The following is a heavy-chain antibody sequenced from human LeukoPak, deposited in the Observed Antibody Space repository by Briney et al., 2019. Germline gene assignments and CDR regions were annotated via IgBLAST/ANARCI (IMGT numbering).Heavy chain of an antibody. Sequence: SVKVSCKASGGTFSSYAISWVRQAPGQGLEWMGRIIPIVGTANYAQKFQGRVTITADKSTATVYMELSNLRSGDTAVYYCARGITVVRGVIKGGMDVWGQGTTVTVSS. J-gene: IGHJ6*02. V-gene: IGHV1-69*04. D-gene: IGHD3-10*01. CDR2: IIPIVGTA. CDR1: GGTFSSYA. CDR3: ARGITVVRGVIKGGMDV.